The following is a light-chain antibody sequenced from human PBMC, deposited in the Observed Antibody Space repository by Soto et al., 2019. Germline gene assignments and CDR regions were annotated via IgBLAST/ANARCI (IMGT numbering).Light chain of an antibody. J-gene: IGLJ2*01. CDR1: SSNIGSNT. V-gene: IGLV1-44*01. CDR2: SNN. Sequence: QSVLTQPPSASGTPGQRVTISCSGSSSNIGSNTVNWYQQLPGTAPKLLIYSNNQRPSGVPDRFSGSKSGTSASLAISGLQYADDADYYCAGWDDSLNGVVFGGGTKVTVL. CDR3: AGWDDSLNGVV.